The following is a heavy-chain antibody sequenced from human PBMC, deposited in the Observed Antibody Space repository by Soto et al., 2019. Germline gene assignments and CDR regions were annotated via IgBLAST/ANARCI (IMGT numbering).Heavy chain of an antibody. D-gene: IGHD5-18*01. J-gene: IGHJ5*02. CDR2: IYHSGST. Sequence: SETLSLTCAVSGGSISSSNWWSWVRQPPGKGLEWIGEIYHSGSTNYNPSLKSRVTISVDKSKNQFSLKLSSVTAADTAVYYCARGGYSYGSSWFDPWGQGTLVTVSS. CDR1: GGSISSSNW. CDR3: ARGGYSYGSSWFDP. V-gene: IGHV4-4*02.